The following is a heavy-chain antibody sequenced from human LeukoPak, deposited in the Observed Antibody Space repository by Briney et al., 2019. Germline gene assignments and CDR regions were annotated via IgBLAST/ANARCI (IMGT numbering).Heavy chain of an antibody. CDR1: GYSFTGYY. Sequence: AASMKVSCKASGYSFTGYYIRWVRQAPGQGLEWMGWINPDGGVTKSAQNFQGRVTMTRDKSINTVYMELSGLTSDDTALYYCARGPNHYYYMDVWGKGTTVTVSS. CDR3: ARGPNHYYYMDV. V-gene: IGHV1-2*02. CDR2: INPDGGVT. D-gene: IGHD2-8*01. J-gene: IGHJ6*03.